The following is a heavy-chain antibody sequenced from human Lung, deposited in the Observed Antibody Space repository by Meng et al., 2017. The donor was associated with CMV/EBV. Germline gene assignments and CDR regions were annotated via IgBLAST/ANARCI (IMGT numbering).Heavy chain of an antibody. CDR1: GGSFSEYF. CDR3: ARASLFGVVVMNYYFDS. D-gene: IGHD3-3*01. J-gene: IGHJ4*02. Sequence: GSLRLXXAVYGGSFSEYFWNWIRQSPGKGLEWIGDIGHGGSTSYNPSLKGRVTISQDTSKNQFSLKLTSVTAADTAVYFCARASLFGVVVMNYYFDSWGQGSXVTGAS. CDR2: IGHGGST. V-gene: IGHV4-34*01.